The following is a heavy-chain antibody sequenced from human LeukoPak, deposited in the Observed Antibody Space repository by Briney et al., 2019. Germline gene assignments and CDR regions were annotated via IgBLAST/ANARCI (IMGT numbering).Heavy chain of an antibody. D-gene: IGHD3-9*01. J-gene: IGHJ3*02. CDR1: GYTLTELS. V-gene: IGHV1-24*01. Sequence: ASVKVSCKVSGYTLTELSMHWVRQAPGKGLEWMGGFDPEDGETIYAQKLQGRVTMTTDTSTSTAFMELSSLRSDDTAVYYCASDRLFSDAFDIWGQGTMVTVSS. CDR2: FDPEDGET. CDR3: ASDRLFSDAFDI.